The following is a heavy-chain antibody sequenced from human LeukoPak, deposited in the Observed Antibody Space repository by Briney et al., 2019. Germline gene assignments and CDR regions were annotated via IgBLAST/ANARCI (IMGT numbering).Heavy chain of an antibody. Sequence: SETLSLTCTVSGGSMRSYYWVWIRQPPGKGLEWIGYIYYSGSTDYNPSLKSRVTISVDTSKNQFSLKMSSVTAADTAVYYCARAPNGFGAFDIWGPGTVVTVSS. J-gene: IGHJ3*02. V-gene: IGHV4-59*01. D-gene: IGHD2-8*01. CDR2: IYYSGST. CDR3: ARAPNGFGAFDI. CDR1: GGSMRSYY.